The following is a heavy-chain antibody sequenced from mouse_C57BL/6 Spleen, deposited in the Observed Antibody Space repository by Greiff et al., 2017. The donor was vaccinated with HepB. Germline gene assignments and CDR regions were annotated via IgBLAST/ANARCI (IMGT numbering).Heavy chain of an antibody. CDR2: IDPSDSYT. CDR3: AIIPYYFDY. J-gene: IGHJ2*01. V-gene: IGHV1-59*01. CDR1: GYTFTSYW. Sequence: QVQLQQPGAELVRPGTSVKLSCKASGYTFTSYWMHWVKQRPGQGLEWIGVIDPSDSYTNYNQKFKGKATLTVDTSSSTAYMQLSSLTSEDSSVYYCAIIPYYFDYWGQGTTLTVSS. D-gene: IGHD5-1-1*01.